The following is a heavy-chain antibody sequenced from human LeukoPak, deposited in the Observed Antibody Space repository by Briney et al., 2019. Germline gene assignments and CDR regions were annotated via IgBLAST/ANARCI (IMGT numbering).Heavy chain of an antibody. V-gene: IGHV1-2*04. CDR1: GYTFTGYY. CDR3: ARDLRGYSYGDFDY. Sequence: ASVKVSCKASGYTFTGYYMHWVRQAPGQGLEWMGWINPNSGSTNYGQKFRGWVTMTRDTSISTAYMELSRLRSDDTAVYYCARDLRGYSYGDFDYWGQGTLVTVSS. CDR2: INPNSGST. J-gene: IGHJ4*02. D-gene: IGHD5-18*01.